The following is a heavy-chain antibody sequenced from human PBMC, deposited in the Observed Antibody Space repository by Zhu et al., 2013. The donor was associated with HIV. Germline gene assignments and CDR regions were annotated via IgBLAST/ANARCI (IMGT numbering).Heavy chain of an antibody. J-gene: IGHJ6*02. Sequence: QAQMVQSGPEVKKPGSSVKVSCKASGGTLSGYAISWVRQAPGQGLEWMGGINTIFGTANYAQNFQGRVTITADESTSTAYMELSSLRSEDTAVYYCARGIVVPAVRGGMDVWGQGTTVTVSS. V-gene: IGHV1-69*01. CDR3: ARGIVVPAVRGGMDV. D-gene: IGHD2-2*01. CDR2: INTIFGTA. CDR1: GGTLSGYA.